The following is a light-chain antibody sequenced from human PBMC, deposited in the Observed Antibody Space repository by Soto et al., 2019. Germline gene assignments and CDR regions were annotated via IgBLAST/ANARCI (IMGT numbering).Light chain of an antibody. Sequence: QSALTQPASVSGSPRQSITISCTGTSSDVGGYNYVSWYQQHPGKAPKLMSYDVSNRPSGVSNRFSGSKSGNTASLTISGLQAEDEADYYCSSYTSSSVVFGGGTKLTV. V-gene: IGLV2-14*01. CDR2: DVS. J-gene: IGLJ2*01. CDR1: SSDVGGYNY. CDR3: SSYTSSSVV.